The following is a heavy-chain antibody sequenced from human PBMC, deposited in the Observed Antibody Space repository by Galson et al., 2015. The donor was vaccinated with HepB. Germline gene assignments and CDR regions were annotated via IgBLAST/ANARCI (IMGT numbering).Heavy chain of an antibody. J-gene: IGHJ3*02. CDR3: AREYYYDSSGYDTSHDAFDI. D-gene: IGHD3-22*01. Sequence: SLRLSCAASGFTFSSYAMHWVRQAPGKGLEWVAVISYDGSNKYYADSVKGRFTISRDNSKNTLYLQMNSLRAEDTAVYYCAREYYYDSSGYDTSHDAFDIWGQGTMVTVSS. V-gene: IGHV3-30-3*01. CDR1: GFTFSSYA. CDR2: ISYDGSNK.